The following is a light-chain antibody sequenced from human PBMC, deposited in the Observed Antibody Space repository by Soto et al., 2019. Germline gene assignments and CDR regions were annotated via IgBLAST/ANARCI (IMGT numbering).Light chain of an antibody. CDR2: QAS. Sequence: DIQMTQSPSTLSASVGDRVTITCRASQSINSWLAWYQQKPGKAPNLLIYQASSLESGVPSRFSGSGSGTEFTLTISSLQPDDLATYYCQQYNVNPWTFGQGTKVVI. V-gene: IGKV1-5*03. CDR3: QQYNVNPWT. J-gene: IGKJ1*01. CDR1: QSINSW.